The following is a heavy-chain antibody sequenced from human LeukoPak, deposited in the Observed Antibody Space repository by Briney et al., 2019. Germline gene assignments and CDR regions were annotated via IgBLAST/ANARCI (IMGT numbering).Heavy chain of an antibody. V-gene: IGHV3-33*01. D-gene: IGHD3-3*01. Sequence: PGGSLRLSCAASGFTFSTYGMHWVRQAPGKGLEGVAVIWYDGSNKYYADSVRGRFTISRDNFKNTLYLQMNSLRAEDTAVYHCARDLEIGSSSYYFDYWGQGTLVTVSS. CDR2: IWYDGSNK. CDR1: GFTFSTYG. J-gene: IGHJ4*02. CDR3: ARDLEIGSSSYYFDY.